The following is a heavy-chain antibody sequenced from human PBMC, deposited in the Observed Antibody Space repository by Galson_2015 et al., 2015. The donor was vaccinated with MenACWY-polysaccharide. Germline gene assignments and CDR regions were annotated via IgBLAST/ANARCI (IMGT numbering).Heavy chain of an antibody. CDR3: ARIISRKYTFADS. V-gene: IGHV1-8*01. CDR1: GYKFTSYD. D-gene: IGHD2/OR15-2a*01. CDR2: MNPNSGNT. J-gene: IGHJ4*02. Sequence: SVKVSCKASGYKFTSYDINWVRQATGQGLEWMGWMNPNSGNTGYAQKFQGRVTMTSSTAMTTAYTELSSLRSEDTAVYYCARIISRKYTFADSWGQGTLVTVSS.